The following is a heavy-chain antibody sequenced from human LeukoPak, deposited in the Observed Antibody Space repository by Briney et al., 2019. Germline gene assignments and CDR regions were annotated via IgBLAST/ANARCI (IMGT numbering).Heavy chain of an antibody. Sequence: GGSLRLSCADSGFTFSSHWMHWVRQAPGKGLEWVAVISYDGSNKYYTDSVKGRFTISRDNSKNTLYVQMNSLRAEDTAVYYCGRDSQAPYSYGIDYWGQGTLVTVSS. CDR3: GRDSQAPYSYGIDY. D-gene: IGHD5-18*01. J-gene: IGHJ4*02. CDR2: ISYDGSNK. CDR1: GFTFSSHW. V-gene: IGHV3-30-3*01.